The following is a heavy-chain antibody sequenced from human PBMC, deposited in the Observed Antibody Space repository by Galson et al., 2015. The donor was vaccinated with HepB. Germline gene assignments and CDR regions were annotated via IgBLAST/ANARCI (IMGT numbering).Heavy chain of an antibody. CDR2: IYYSGST. CDR3: ARQLWELLPLNWFDP. D-gene: IGHD1-26*01. J-gene: IGHJ5*01. V-gene: IGHV4-39*01. Sequence: ETLSLTCTVSGGSISSSSYYWGWIRQPPGKGLEWIGSIYYSGSTYYNPSLKSRVTISVDTSKNQFSLKLSSVTAADTAVYYCARQLWELLPLNWFDPWGQGTMVTVSS. CDR1: GGSISSSSYY.